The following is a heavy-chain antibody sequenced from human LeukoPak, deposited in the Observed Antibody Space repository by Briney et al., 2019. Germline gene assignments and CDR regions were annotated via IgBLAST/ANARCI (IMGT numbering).Heavy chain of an antibody. CDR3: AREAGPHSGSYHDLDY. Sequence: GGSLRLSCAASGFTFSSYSMNWVRQAPGKGLEWVSSISSSSRYIYYADSVKGRFTISRDNAKNSLHLQMNSLRAEDTAVYYCAREAGPHSGSYHDLDYWGQGTLVTVSS. V-gene: IGHV3-21*01. CDR2: ISSSSRYI. CDR1: GFTFSSYS. J-gene: IGHJ4*02. D-gene: IGHD1-26*01.